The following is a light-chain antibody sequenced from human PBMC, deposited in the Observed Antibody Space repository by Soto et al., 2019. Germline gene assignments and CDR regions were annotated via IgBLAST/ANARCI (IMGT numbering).Light chain of an antibody. J-gene: IGLJ1*01. Sequence: QSVLTQPASVSGSPGQSITISCTGTRSDVGGYNYVSWYQQHPGKAPKLMIYDVSNRPLGVSNRFSGSKSGNTASLTISGLQAEDEADYYCSSYTSSSTPYVFGTGTKVTVL. V-gene: IGLV2-14*01. CDR3: SSYTSSSTPYV. CDR2: DVS. CDR1: RSDVGGYNY.